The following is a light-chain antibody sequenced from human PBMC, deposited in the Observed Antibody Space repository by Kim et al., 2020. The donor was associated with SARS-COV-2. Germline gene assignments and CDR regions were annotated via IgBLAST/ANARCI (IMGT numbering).Light chain of an antibody. J-gene: IGKJ1*01. Sequence: DIHMTQFPSSLSASIGERVTITCRASQAINNYLGWFQQKPGKAPKSLIYAASNLQSGVPSKFSGSGSGTDFTLTISSLQPEDFATYYCQQYYTYPWTFGQGPRWISN. CDR2: AAS. CDR3: QQYYTYPWT. V-gene: IGKV1-16*02. CDR1: QAINNY.